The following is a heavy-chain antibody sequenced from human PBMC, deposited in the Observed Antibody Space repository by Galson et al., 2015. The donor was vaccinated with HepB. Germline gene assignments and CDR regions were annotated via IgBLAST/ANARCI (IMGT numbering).Heavy chain of an antibody. D-gene: IGHD1-26*01. J-gene: IGHJ4*02. CDR3: ARGMGDTGLDY. CDR1: GDSVSSNTAG. V-gene: IGHV6-1*01. Sequence: CAISGDSVSSNTAGWNWIWQSPSRGLEWLGRTYSRSKWYSEYAVSVRSRISITPDTSKNQFSLQLNSVTPDDTAVYYCARGMGDTGLDYWGRGTLVTVSS. CDR2: TYSRSKWYS.